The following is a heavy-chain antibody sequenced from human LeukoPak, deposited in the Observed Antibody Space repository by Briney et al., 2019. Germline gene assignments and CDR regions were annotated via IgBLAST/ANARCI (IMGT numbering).Heavy chain of an antibody. V-gene: IGHV4-59*01. Sequence: TASETLSLTCTVSGGSISSYYWSWIRQPPGKGLEWIGYVSHSGNTNYNPSLKSRVTISKDSSKNQFSLKLSSVTAADTAVYYCVREHDWGDFDFWGQGTLVTVSS. D-gene: IGHD3-9*01. CDR3: VREHDWGDFDF. CDR1: GGSISSYY. CDR2: VSHSGNT. J-gene: IGHJ4*02.